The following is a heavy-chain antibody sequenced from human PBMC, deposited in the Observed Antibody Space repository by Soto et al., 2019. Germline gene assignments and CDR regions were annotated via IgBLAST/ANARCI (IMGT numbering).Heavy chain of an antibody. Sequence: QVQLQESGPGLVKPSETLSLTCTVSGDSISSYYWSWIRQPPGQGLEWVGYISYTGSTIYNPSLESRATISLDTSKNQVSLSLSSVTVADTAMHYSASVGELPVWFDPWGRGTLVTGSS. D-gene: IGHD3-10*01. V-gene: IGHV4-59*13. CDR2: ISYTGST. CDR3: ASVGELPVWFDP. CDR1: GDSISSYY. J-gene: IGHJ5*02.